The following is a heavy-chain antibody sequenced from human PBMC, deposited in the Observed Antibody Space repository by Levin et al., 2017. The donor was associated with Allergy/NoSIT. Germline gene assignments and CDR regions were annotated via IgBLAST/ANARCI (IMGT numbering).Heavy chain of an antibody. CDR3: ARGVAVAPYYYYYMDV. V-gene: IGHV6-1*01. CDR2: THYRSKWYN. CDR1: GDSVSSNSAA. J-gene: IGHJ6*03. D-gene: IGHD6-19*01. Sequence: SETLSLTCDISGDSVSSNSAAWNWIRQSPSRGLEWLGRTHYRSKWYNDYAVSVKSRITINPDTSKNQFSLQLNSVTPEDTAVYYCARGVAVAPYYYYYMDVWGKGTTVTVSS.